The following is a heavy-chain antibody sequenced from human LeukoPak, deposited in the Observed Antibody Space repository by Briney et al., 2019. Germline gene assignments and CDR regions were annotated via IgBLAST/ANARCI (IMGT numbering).Heavy chain of an antibody. D-gene: IGHD1-14*01. V-gene: IGHV1-8*03. CDR2: MDPKSGNT. Sequence: ASVKVSCKAPGYTFTSYYMHWVRQAPGQGLEWMGWMDPKSGNTGYSQTFQGRVTITRDTSISAAYMELSSLRSEDTAVYYCAREVRGTRLYYYSYMDVWGKGTTVIVSS. CDR3: AREVRGTRLYYYSYMDV. J-gene: IGHJ6*03. CDR1: GYTFTSYY.